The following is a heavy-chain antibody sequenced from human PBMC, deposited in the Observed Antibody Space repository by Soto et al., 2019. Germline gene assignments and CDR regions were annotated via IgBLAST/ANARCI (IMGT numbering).Heavy chain of an antibody. CDR1: GFTLSSYW. CDR3: ARDDTYYDSSAFAI. D-gene: IGHD3-9*01. CDR2: INSDGSTT. Sequence: GGSLRLSCAASGFTLSSYWMHWVRRAPGRGLVWVSHINSDGSTTSYADSVKGRFTISRDNAKNTLYLQMNSLRAEDTAVYYCARDDTYYDSSAFAIRGQGTMVPVSS. J-gene: IGHJ3*02. V-gene: IGHV3-74*01.